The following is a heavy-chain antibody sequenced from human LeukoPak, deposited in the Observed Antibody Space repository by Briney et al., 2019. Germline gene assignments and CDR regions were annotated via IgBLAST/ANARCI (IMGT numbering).Heavy chain of an antibody. J-gene: IGHJ5*02. V-gene: IGHV3-21*01. CDR3: ARVKSPVVTAIQVLGWFDP. Sequence: GGSLRLSCAASGFTFSSYAMSWVRQAPGKGLEWVSAISSSSSYIYYADSVKGRFTISRDNAKNSLYLQMNSLRAEDTAVYYCARVKSPVVTAIQVLGWFDPWGQGTLVTVSS. D-gene: IGHD2-21*02. CDR1: GFTFSSYA. CDR2: ISSSSSYI.